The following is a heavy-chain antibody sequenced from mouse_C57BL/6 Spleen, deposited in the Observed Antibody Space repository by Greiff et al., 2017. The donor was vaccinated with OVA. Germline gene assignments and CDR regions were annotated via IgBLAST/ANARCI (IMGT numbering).Heavy chain of an antibody. J-gene: IGHJ2*01. CDR2: ISYDGSN. Sequence: ESGPGLVKPSQSLSLTCSVPGYSITSGYYWNWIRQFPGNKLEWMGYISYDGSNNYNPSLKNRISITRDTSKNQFFLKLNSVTTEDTATYYCAKEGDGSSYDYWGQGTTLTVSS. CDR1: GYSITSGYY. V-gene: IGHV3-6*01. CDR3: AKEGDGSSYDY. D-gene: IGHD1-1*01.